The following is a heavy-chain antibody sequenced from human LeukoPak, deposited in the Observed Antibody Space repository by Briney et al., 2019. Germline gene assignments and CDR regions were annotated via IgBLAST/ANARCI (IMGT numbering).Heavy chain of an antibody. V-gene: IGHV1-18*01. D-gene: IGHD6-13*01. J-gene: IGHJ3*02. Sequence: GASVKVSCKASGYTFTSYGISWVRQAPGQGLEWMGWISAYNGNTNYAQKLQGRVTMTTDTSTSTAYMELRSLRSDDTAVYYCASPPGTQQLHSWYDAFDIWGQGTMVTVSS. CDR2: ISAYNGNT. CDR1: GYTFTSYG. CDR3: ASPPGTQQLHSWYDAFDI.